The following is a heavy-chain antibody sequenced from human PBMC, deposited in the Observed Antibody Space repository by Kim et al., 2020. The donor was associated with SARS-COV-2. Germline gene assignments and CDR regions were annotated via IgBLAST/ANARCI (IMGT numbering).Heavy chain of an antibody. CDR3: ARGDYYGSGSYQEVFDY. V-gene: IGHV4-31*02. Sequence: LKSRVTISVDTSKNQFSLKLSSVTAADTAVYYCARGDYYGSGSYQEVFDYWGQGTLVTVSS. D-gene: IGHD3-10*01. J-gene: IGHJ4*02.